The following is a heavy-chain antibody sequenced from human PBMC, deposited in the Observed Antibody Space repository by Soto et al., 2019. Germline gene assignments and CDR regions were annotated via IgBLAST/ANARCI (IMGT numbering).Heavy chain of an antibody. Sequence: SKTLSLTCTVSGGSVTNSSYYWGWIRQSPGKGLEWIGSVYYRGRSYSKSSVKSRVTISVDTSKNRFSLSLNSVTASDTAVYFCVSQRTTVPTQAYFDYWGQGSVVTVSS. J-gene: IGHJ4*02. V-gene: IGHV4-39*01. CDR1: GGSVTNSSYY. CDR2: VYYRGRS. D-gene: IGHD4-17*01. CDR3: VSQRTTVPTQAYFDY.